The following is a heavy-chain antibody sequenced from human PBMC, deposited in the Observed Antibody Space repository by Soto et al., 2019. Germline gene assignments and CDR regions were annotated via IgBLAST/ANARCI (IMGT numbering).Heavy chain of an antibody. CDR2: ISAYNGNT. CDR1: GYTFTSYG. Sequence: ASVKVSCKASGYTFTSYGISWVRQAPGQGLEWMGWISAYNGNTNYAQKLQGRVTMTTDTSTSTAYMELRSLRFDDTAVYYCARVSRNYDILTGYNVDPWGQGTLVTVSS. V-gene: IGHV1-18*01. J-gene: IGHJ5*02. CDR3: ARVSRNYDILTGYNVDP. D-gene: IGHD3-9*01.